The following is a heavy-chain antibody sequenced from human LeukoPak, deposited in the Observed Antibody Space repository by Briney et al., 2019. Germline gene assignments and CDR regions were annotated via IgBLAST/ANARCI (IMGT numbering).Heavy chain of an antibody. J-gene: IGHJ4*02. D-gene: IGHD2-2*01. CDR2: IRYDGSNK. Sequence: PGGSLRLSCAASGFTFSSYGMHWVRQAPGKGLEWVAFIRYDGSNKYYADSVKGRFTISRDNSKNTLYLQMNSLRAEDTAVYYCAKGGCSTSCYSQLDYWGQGTLVTVSS. CDR1: GFTFSSYG. CDR3: AKGGCSTSCYSQLDY. V-gene: IGHV3-30*02.